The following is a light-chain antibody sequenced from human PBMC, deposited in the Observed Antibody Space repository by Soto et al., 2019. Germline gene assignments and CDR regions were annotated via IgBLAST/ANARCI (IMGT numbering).Light chain of an antibody. CDR3: QPANSFPYT. J-gene: IGKJ2*01. CDR1: QDISTW. CDR2: TAS. Sequence: DIQMTQSPSFVSASVGDRVTITCRASQDISTWLAWYQQKPGRAPNLLIYTASSLQSGVPSRFSGSGSGTDFTLTISSLQPEDFATYYCQPANSFPYTFGQGTKLEIK. V-gene: IGKV1-12*01.